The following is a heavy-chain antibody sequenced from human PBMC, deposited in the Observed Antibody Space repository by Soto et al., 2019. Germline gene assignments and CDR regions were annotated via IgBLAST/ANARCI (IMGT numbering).Heavy chain of an antibody. Sequence: QVQLQESGPGLVKPSETLSLTCTVSGGSISSYYWSWIRQPPGKGLEWIGYIYYSGSTNYNPSLRSRVTISVDTSKNQFSLKLSSVTAADTAVYYCARHNPYYDFWSGYRKGPVYVFFDYWGQGTLVTVSS. V-gene: IGHV4-59*08. CDR1: GGSISSYY. J-gene: IGHJ4*02. CDR2: IYYSGST. CDR3: ARHNPYYDFWSGYRKGPVYVFFDY. D-gene: IGHD3-3*01.